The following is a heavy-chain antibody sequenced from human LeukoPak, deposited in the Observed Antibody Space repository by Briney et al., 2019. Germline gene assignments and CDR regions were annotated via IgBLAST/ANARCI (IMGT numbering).Heavy chain of an antibody. V-gene: IGHV4-4*07. D-gene: IGHD3-22*01. CDR3: AGTFYTYYYEGSVFDY. CDR2: IYTSGST. J-gene: IGHJ4*02. Sequence: SETLSLTCTVSGGSISSYYWSWIRQPAGKGLEWIGRIYTSGSTNYNPSLKSRVTMSVDTSKNQFSLKLSSVTAADTAVYYCAGTFYTYYYEGSVFDYWGQGTLVTVSS. CDR1: GGSISSYY.